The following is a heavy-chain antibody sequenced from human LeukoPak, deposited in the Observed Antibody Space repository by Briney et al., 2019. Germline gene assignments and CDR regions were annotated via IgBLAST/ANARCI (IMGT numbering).Heavy chain of an antibody. Sequence: ASVKVSCKVSGYTFTDYYMHWVQQAPGKGLEWMGLVDPEDGETIYAEKFQGRVTITADTSTDTAYVELCSLRSEDTAVHYCAADREIDPRGVDYWGQGTLVTVSS. J-gene: IGHJ4*02. CDR2: VDPEDGET. CDR1: GYTFTDYY. D-gene: IGHD2/OR15-2a*01. CDR3: AADREIDPRGVDY. V-gene: IGHV1-69-2*01.